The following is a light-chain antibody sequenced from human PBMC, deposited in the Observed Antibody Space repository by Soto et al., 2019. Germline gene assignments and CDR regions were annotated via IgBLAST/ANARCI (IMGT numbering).Light chain of an antibody. V-gene: IGKV3-15*01. Sequence: EIAMTQSPATRSVSPGERVTLSCRASQNIWNKLAWYQQKPGQTPRLLMYDVSFRASGIPARFTGSGSQTEFTLTINSLQSEDFAVYYCQHYNDWPLTFGGGTKVEIK. J-gene: IGKJ4*01. CDR2: DVS. CDR1: QNIWNK. CDR3: QHYNDWPLT.